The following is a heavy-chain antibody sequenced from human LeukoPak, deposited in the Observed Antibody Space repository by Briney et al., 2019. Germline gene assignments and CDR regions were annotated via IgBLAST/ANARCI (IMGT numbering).Heavy chain of an antibody. J-gene: IGHJ4*02. CDR2: IYPGESDT. V-gene: IGHV5-51*01. CDR1: GYIFTSYW. CDR3: ARVPRYDSSGYYDY. D-gene: IGHD3-22*01. Sequence: KFGGSLEISCQGSGYIFTSYWIGWVRKLPGKGVGWMGIIYPGESDTRYRPSFQGEVTISAYNSISTAYLQWSSLKASDTAMYYCARVPRYDSSGYYDYWGQGTLVTVSS.